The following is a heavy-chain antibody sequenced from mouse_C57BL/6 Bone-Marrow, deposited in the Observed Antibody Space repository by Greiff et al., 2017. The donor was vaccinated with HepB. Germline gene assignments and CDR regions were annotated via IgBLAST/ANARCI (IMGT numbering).Heavy chain of an antibody. CDR2: IDPNSGGT. CDR1: GYTFTSYW. CDR3: ATYCGSSYPYAMDY. D-gene: IGHD1-1*01. Sequence: VQLQQPGAELVKPGASVKLSCKASGYTFTSYWMHWVKQRPGRGLEWIGRIDPNSGGTKYNEKFKSKATLTVDKPSSTADMQLSSLTSEDSAVYYCATYCGSSYPYAMDYWGQGTSVTVSS. V-gene: IGHV1-72*01. J-gene: IGHJ4*01.